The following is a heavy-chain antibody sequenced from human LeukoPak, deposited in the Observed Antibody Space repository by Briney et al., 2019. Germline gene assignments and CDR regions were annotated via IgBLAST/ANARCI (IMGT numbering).Heavy chain of an antibody. CDR1: GGTFSSYA. V-gene: IGHV1-69*05. CDR3: ARGGHDILTGYYFPLDY. D-gene: IGHD3-9*01. J-gene: IGHJ4*02. CDR2: IIPIFGTA. Sequence: SVKVSCKASGGTFSSYAISWVRQAPGQGLEWMGGIIPIFGTANYAQKFQGRVTITTDESTSTAYMELSSPRSEDTAVYYCARGGHDILTGYYFPLDYWGQGTLVTVSS.